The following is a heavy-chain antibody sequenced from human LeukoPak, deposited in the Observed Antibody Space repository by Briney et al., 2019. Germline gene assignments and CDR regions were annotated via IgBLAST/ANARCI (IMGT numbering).Heavy chain of an antibody. Sequence: SETLSLTCTVSGYSISSGYYWGWIRQPPGKGLEWIGSIYHSGSTYYNPSLKSRVTISVDTSKNQFSLKLSSVTAADTAVYYCARVTYSIFDYWGQGTLVTVSS. CDR1: GYSISSGYY. CDR3: ARVTYSIFDY. CDR2: IYHSGST. J-gene: IGHJ4*02. D-gene: IGHD2-21*01. V-gene: IGHV4-38-2*02.